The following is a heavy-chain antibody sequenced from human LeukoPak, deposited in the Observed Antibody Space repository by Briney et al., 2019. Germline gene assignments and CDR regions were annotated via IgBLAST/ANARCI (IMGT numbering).Heavy chain of an antibody. CDR3: AKDLRVYLYDSSGRFDP. CDR1: GFTFSGYA. J-gene: IGHJ5*02. V-gene: IGHV3-23*01. D-gene: IGHD3-22*01. Sequence: AGTLCLTCAASGFTFSGYAMSWLRQAPGKGLEWVSAISGSCSSTYYADTVNGRFTISRDNSKNTLYMQMTSMRAEDTAVYYCAKDLRVYLYDSSGRFDPWGQGTLVTVSS. CDR2: ISGSCSST.